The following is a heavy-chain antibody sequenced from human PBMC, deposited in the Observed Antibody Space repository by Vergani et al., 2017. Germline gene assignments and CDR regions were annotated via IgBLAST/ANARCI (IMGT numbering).Heavy chain of an antibody. CDR3: AKDRGSGSYYNPSYYFDY. D-gene: IGHD3-10*01. CDR2: ISWDGSST. J-gene: IGHJ4*02. CDR1: GFTFDDYT. Sequence: EVQLVESGGVVVQPGGSLRLSCAASGFTFDDYTMHWVRQAPGKGLEWVSLISWDGSSTYYADSVKGRFTISRDNSKNSRYLQMNSLRTEDTALYYCAKDRGSGSYYNPSYYFDYWGQGTLVTVSS. V-gene: IGHV3-43*01.